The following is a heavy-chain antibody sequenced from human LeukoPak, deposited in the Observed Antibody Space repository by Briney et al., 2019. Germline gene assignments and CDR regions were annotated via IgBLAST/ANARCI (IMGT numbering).Heavy chain of an antibody. CDR1: GFTFSSYA. Sequence: GGSLRLSCAASGFTFSSYAMSWVRQAPGKGLEWVSAISGSGGSTYYADSVKGRFTISRDNSKNTLYLQMNSLRAEDTAVYYCAKDDASIAGTTTSLDYWGQGTLVTVSS. CDR2: ISGSGGST. J-gene: IGHJ4*02. V-gene: IGHV3-23*01. CDR3: AKDDASIAGTTTSLDY. D-gene: IGHD1-7*01.